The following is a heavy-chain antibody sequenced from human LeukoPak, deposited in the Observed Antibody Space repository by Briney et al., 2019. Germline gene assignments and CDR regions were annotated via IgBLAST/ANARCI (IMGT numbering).Heavy chain of an antibody. CDR1: GGSFSGYY. CDR3: AREGYYYDSSGYDY. CDR2: INHSGST. V-gene: IGHV4-34*01. J-gene: IGHJ4*02. D-gene: IGHD3-22*01. Sequence: SESLSLTCAVYGGSFSGYYWSWIRQPPGKGLECSGEINHSGSTNYNPSLKSRVTISVDTSKNRFSLKLSSVTAADTAVYYCAREGYYYDSSGYDYWGQGTLVTVSS.